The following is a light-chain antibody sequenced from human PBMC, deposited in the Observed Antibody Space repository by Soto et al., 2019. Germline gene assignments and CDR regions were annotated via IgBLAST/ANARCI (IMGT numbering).Light chain of an antibody. CDR1: SSDIGTYNH. CDR3: CSYTTSSTLV. J-gene: IGLJ1*01. V-gene: IGLV2-14*01. Sequence: QSALTQPASVSGSPGQSIAISCAGTSSDIGTYNHVSWYQQHPGKAPLLIIYEDINRPSGLSSRFSGSKSGNTASLTISGLQAEDEADYFCCSYTTSSTLVCGTGTKVTVL. CDR2: EDI.